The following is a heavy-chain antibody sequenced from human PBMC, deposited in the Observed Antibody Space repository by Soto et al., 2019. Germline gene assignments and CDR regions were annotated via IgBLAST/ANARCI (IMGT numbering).Heavy chain of an antibody. D-gene: IGHD3-9*01. J-gene: IGHJ4*02. CDR3: ATLSFYDIFTGYSFDY. Sequence: HVQLQESGPGLVKPSQTLPLTCTVSGGSINSGDYYWSWIRQPPGKGMEWIGHIYYSGATYYNPYLQSRTSISIDKSKSQFSLKLNSVTAADTATYYCATLSFYDIFTGYSFDYWGQGALVAVSS. V-gene: IGHV4-30-4*01. CDR1: GGSINSGDYY. CDR2: IYYSGAT.